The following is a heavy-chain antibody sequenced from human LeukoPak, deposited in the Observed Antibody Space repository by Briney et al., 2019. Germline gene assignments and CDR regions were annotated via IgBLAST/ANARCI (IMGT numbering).Heavy chain of an antibody. CDR1: GFTFSSYA. D-gene: IGHD3-9*01. J-gene: IGHJ4*02. CDR2: ISYDGSNK. CDR3: AKNWFHDY. V-gene: IGHV3-30-3*02. Sequence: PGGSLRLSCAASGFTFSSYAMHWVRQAPGKGLEWVAVISYDGSNKYYVDSVKGRFTISRDNSKNTLYLQMNSLRAEDTAVYYCAKNWFHDYWGQGTLVTVSS.